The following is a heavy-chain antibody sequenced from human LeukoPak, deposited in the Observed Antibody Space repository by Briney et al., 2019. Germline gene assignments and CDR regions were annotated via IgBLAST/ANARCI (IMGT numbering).Heavy chain of an antibody. J-gene: IGHJ4*02. D-gene: IGHD2-2*01. CDR2: ISYAGSNK. CDR1: GFTFSNYA. Sequence: GRSLRLSCAASGFTFSNYAMYWVRQAPGKGLEWVALISYAGSNKYYADSVKGRFTISRDNSKNTLYLQMSSLRVEDTAVYYCARDLGRYCSSSSCHSADYWGQGTLVTVSS. CDR3: ARDLGRYCSSSSCHSADY. V-gene: IGHV3-30-3*01.